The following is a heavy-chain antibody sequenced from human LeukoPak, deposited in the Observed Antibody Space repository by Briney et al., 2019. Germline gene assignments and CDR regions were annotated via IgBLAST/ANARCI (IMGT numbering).Heavy chain of an antibody. V-gene: IGHV4-4*09. J-gene: IGHJ5*02. CDR2: IYTSGRT. Sequence: PSETLSLTCTASGGSISSYYWSWIRQTPGKGLEWIGYIYTSGRTKYTPSLTSRVTISVDTSKIQLSLKLGSVTAADTAVYYCAGHGGIRNIGVVPNWFDPWGQGTLVTVSS. CDR1: GGSISSYY. D-gene: IGHD3-3*01. CDR3: AGHGGIRNIGVVPNWFDP.